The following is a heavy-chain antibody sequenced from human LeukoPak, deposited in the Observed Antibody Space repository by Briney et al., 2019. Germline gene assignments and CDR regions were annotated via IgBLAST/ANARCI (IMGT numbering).Heavy chain of an antibody. D-gene: IGHD3-9*01. CDR3: AKDGGEYYDILTGYYPRLYYMDV. CDR2: ISYDGSNK. CDR1: GFTFSSYG. J-gene: IGHJ6*03. V-gene: IGHV3-30*18. Sequence: GGSLRLSCAASGFTFSSYGMHWVRQVPGKGLEWVAVISYDGSNKYYADSVKGRFTISRDNSKNTLYLQMNSLRAEDTAVYYCAKDGGEYYDILTGYYPRLYYMDVWGKGTTVTISS.